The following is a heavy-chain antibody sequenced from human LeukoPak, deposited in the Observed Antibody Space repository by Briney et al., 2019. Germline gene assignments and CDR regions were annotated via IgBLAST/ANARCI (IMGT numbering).Heavy chain of an antibody. Sequence: GGSLRLSCAASGFTFSIYAMSWVRQAPGKLLEWVSSITSIGDGTYYADSVKGRFTISRDNSDNMLYLQMNSLRVEDTAVYFCAKDRPNYYGSNGHYYRRDGDYWGQGTLVTVSS. CDR3: AKDRPNYYGSNGHYYRRDGDY. CDR1: GFTFSIYA. D-gene: IGHD3-22*01. J-gene: IGHJ4*02. CDR2: ITSIGDGT. V-gene: IGHV3-23*01.